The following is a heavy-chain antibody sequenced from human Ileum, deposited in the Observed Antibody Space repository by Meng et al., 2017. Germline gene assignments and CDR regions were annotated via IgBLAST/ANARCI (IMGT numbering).Heavy chain of an antibody. D-gene: IGHD3-16*01. Sequence: VLVVGAWGGFVKPVGPLRLSCAASGCTFSDRWMTWVRQAPAKGLEWVGHIQSKADGGTTDYAAPVKGSFTISRDDSKSTLYLQMNSLKTEDTAVYYCTTFYAGYWGQGTLVTVSS. CDR2: IQSKADGGTT. CDR1: GCTFSDRW. V-gene: IGHV3-15*01. CDR3: TTFYAGY. J-gene: IGHJ4*02.